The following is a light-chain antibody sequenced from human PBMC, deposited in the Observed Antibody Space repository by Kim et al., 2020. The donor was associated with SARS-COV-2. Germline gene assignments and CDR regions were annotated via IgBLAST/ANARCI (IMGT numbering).Light chain of an antibody. CDR1: RSNFGAGYH. Sequence: RVPISGSGSRSNFGAGYHRHWYQQLPGTAPKLLIYGNDKRPSGVSDRFSASKSGTSASLAISGLQAEDEADYFCQAYDDRLRAFVFGTGTKVTVL. V-gene: IGLV1-40*01. J-gene: IGLJ1*01. CDR3: QAYDDRLRAFV. CDR2: GND.